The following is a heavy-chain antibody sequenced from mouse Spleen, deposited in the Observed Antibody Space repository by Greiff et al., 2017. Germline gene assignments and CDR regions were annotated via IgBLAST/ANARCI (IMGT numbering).Heavy chain of an antibody. Sequence: QVQLKESGPGLVQPSQSLSITCTVSGFSLTSYGVHWVRQSQGKGLEWLGVIWSGGSTDYNAAFISRLSISKDNSKSQVFFKMNSLQADDTAIYYCARNLVYDGYFDYWGQGTTLTVSS. V-gene: IGHV2-2*01. CDR2: IWSGGST. CDR1: GFSLTSYG. CDR3: ARNLVYDGYFDY. J-gene: IGHJ2*01. D-gene: IGHD2-3*01.